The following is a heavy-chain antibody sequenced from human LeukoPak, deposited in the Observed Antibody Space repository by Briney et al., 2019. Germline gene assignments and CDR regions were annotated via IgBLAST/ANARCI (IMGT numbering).Heavy chain of an antibody. CDR2: ISYDGSNK. D-gene: IGHD2-2*01. CDR3: ARDLFVVPAAGTYYYYYGMDV. Sequence: HPGGSLRLSCAASGFTFSSYAMHWVRQAPGKGLEWVAVISYDGSNKYYADSVKGRFTISRDNSKNTLYLQMNSLRAEDTAVYYCARDLFVVPAAGTYYYYYGMDVWGQGTTVTVSS. J-gene: IGHJ6*02. CDR1: GFTFSSYA. V-gene: IGHV3-30-3*01.